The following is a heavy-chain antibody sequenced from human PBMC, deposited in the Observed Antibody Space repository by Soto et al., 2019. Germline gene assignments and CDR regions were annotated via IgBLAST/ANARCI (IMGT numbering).Heavy chain of an antibody. Sequence: ASVKVSCKASGYTFTSYGISWVRQAPGQGLEWMGWISAYNGNTNYAQKLQGRVTMTRDTSTSTVYMELSSLRSEDTAVYYCAIHVLRFLEWSPGLSFYFDYWGQGTLVTVSS. D-gene: IGHD3-3*01. CDR2: ISAYNGNT. J-gene: IGHJ4*02. V-gene: IGHV1-18*01. CDR1: GYTFTSYG. CDR3: AIHVLRFLEWSPGLSFYFDY.